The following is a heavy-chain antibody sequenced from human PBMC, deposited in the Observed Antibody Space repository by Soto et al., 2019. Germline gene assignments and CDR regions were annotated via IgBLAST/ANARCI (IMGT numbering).Heavy chain of an antibody. V-gene: IGHV3-13*01. Sequence: GGSLRLSCEASGFTFSGFDMHWVRQPTGKGLEWVSSIGTAGDTYYAVSVKGRFTISRDNAKNSLSLQMNSLRAGDMAVYFCAKSQEIGTHFFDSWGQGTQVTV. CDR1: GFTFSGFD. CDR3: AKSQEIGTHFFDS. D-gene: IGHD6-13*01. J-gene: IGHJ4*02. CDR2: IGTAGDT.